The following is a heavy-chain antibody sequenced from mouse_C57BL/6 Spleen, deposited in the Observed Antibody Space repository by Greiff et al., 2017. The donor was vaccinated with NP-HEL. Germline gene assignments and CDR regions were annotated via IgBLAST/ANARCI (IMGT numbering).Heavy chain of an antibody. Sequence: QVQLQQSGAELVKPGASVKISCKASGYAFSSYWMNWVKQRPGKGLEWIGQIYPGDGDTNYNGKFKGKATLTADKSSSTAYMQLSSLTSEDSAVYFCARERPPYYSNYDWYFDVWGTGTTVTVSS. V-gene: IGHV1-80*01. J-gene: IGHJ1*03. CDR1: GYAFSSYW. CDR3: ARERPPYYSNYDWYFDV. CDR2: IYPGDGDT. D-gene: IGHD2-5*01.